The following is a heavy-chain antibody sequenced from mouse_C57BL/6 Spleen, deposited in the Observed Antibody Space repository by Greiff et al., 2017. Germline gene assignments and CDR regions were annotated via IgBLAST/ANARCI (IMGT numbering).Heavy chain of an antibody. V-gene: IGHV5-4*01. CDR1: GFTFSSSA. CDR2: ISDGGSYT. D-gene: IGHD1-1*01. Sequence: EVNVVESGGGLVKPGGSLKLSCAASGFTFSSSAMSWVRQTPEKRLEWVATISDGGSYTYYPDNVKGRFTISRDNAKNNLYLQLSHLKSEDTAMYYCAREEDYGSSYWYFDVWGTGTTVTVSS. J-gene: IGHJ1*03. CDR3: AREEDYGSSYWYFDV.